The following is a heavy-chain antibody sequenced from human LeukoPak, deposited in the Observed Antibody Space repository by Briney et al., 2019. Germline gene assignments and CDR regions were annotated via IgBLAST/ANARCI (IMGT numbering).Heavy chain of an antibody. CDR3: ARELRVAWAYYFDY. V-gene: IGHV4-61*03. CDR2: ISYSGNT. D-gene: IGHD4-17*01. Sequence: SETLSLTCTVSGGSVSSGSSSWSWIRRPPGKGLEWIGYISYSGNTNYNPSLKSRVTISVDTSKNHFSLKLSSATAADTAVYYCARELRVAWAYYFDYWGQGTLVTVSS. CDR1: GGSVSSGSSS. J-gene: IGHJ4*02.